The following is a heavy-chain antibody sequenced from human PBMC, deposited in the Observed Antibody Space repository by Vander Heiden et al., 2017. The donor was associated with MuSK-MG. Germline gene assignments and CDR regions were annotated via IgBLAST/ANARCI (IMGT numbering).Heavy chain of an antibody. V-gene: IGHV3-23*04. J-gene: IGHJ4*02. Sequence: EVQLVESGGDLVQPGGSLRLSCAASGFTFSSYAKSWVRQAPGKGLEWVSAISGSGGSTYYADSVKGRFTISRDNSKNTLYLQMNSLRAEDTAVYYCAKRLTARRTTVTYFDYWGQGTLVTVSS. D-gene: IGHD4-17*01. CDR2: ISGSGGST. CDR3: AKRLTARRTTVTYFDY. CDR1: GFTFSSYA.